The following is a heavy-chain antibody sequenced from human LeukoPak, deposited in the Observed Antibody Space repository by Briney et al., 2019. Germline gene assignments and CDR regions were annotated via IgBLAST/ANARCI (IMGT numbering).Heavy chain of an antibody. CDR3: AEDGIAAAGTSDFDY. D-gene: IGHD6-13*01. CDR1: GFTFSSYA. J-gene: IGHJ4*02. V-gene: IGHV3-23*01. CDR2: ISGSGGST. Sequence: PGGSLRLSCAASGFTFSSYAMSWVRQAPGKGLEWVSAISGSGGSTYYADSVKGRFTISRDNSKNTLYLQMNSLRAEDTAVYYCAEDGIAAAGTSDFDYWGQGTLVTVSS.